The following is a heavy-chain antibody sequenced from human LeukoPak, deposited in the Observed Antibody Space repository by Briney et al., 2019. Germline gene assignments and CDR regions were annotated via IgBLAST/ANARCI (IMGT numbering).Heavy chain of an antibody. Sequence: SETLSLTCDVSGDSISTNDWWNWVRQPPGKGLEWIGEIFHGGTTLYNPSLKSRVTISMDKSKNQFSLNLTSVTAADTAIYYCARDRDLTSNWAFDYWGQGILVTVSP. CDR2: IFHGGTT. D-gene: IGHD2-2*01. CDR1: GDSISTNDW. J-gene: IGHJ4*02. CDR3: ARDRDLTSNWAFDY. V-gene: IGHV4-4*02.